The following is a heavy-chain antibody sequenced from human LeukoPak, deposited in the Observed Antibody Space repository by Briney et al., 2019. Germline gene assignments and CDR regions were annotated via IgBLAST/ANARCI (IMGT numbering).Heavy chain of an antibody. CDR2: ISSSSSTI. Sequence: PGGSLRLSCAASGFTFSSYSMDWVRQAPGKGLEWVSYISSSSSTIYYADSVKGRFTISRDNAKNSLYLQMNSLRAEDTAVYYRAREPFYGDYDAFDIWGQGTMVTVSS. CDR1: GFTFSSYS. D-gene: IGHD4-17*01. CDR3: AREPFYGDYDAFDI. J-gene: IGHJ3*02. V-gene: IGHV3-48*01.